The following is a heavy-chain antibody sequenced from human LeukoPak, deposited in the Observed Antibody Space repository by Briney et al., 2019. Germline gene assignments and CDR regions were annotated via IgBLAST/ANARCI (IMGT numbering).Heavy chain of an antibody. Sequence: ASVKVSCKASGYTFTSYGISWVRQAPGQGLEWMGWMSAYNGNTNYAQKLQGRVTMTTDTSTSTAYMELRSLRSDDTAVYYCARMYSSGWYKDYWGQGTLVTVSS. CDR2: MSAYNGNT. CDR1: GYTFTSYG. CDR3: ARMYSSGWYKDY. V-gene: IGHV1-18*01. J-gene: IGHJ4*02. D-gene: IGHD6-19*01.